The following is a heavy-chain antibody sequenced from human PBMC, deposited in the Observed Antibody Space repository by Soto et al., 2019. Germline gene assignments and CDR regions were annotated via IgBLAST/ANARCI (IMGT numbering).Heavy chain of an antibody. D-gene: IGHD3-10*01. J-gene: IGHJ5*02. CDR3: ARAQPFEFHNWFDP. Sequence: QVQLQESGPGLVKSSETLSLTCTVTGGSISSYYWSWIRRPPGKGLEWIGHIYDSGSTNYNPSLESRVTISLDTSTNQFSLKVSSVTAADTAVYYCARAQPFEFHNWFDPWGQGTLVSVSA. CDR1: GGSISSYY. V-gene: IGHV4-59*13. CDR2: IYDSGST.